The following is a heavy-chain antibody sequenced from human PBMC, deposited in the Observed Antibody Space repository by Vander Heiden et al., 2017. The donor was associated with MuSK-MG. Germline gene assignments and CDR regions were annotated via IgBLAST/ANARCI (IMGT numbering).Heavy chain of an antibody. D-gene: IGHD2-21*02. Sequence: EIHLVESGGGLVQPGRSLRLSCAASGFRFGSFAMHWVRQSPGKGLEWVSRISWTRDDINYADSVRGRFIISRDNAKNSLYLQINRLIIEDTAFYFCAKETAPHCGGDCYSGFDNWGQGTLVTVSS. V-gene: IGHV3-9*01. CDR3: AKETAPHCGGDCYSGFDN. J-gene: IGHJ4*02. CDR1: GFRFGSFA. CDR2: ISWTRDDI.